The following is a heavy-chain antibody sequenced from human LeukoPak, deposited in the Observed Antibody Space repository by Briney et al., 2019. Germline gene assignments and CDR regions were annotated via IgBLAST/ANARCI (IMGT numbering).Heavy chain of an antibody. CDR3: ARHPLVVPAATYFDY. Sequence: SETLSLTCTASGGSISSTTYYWGWIRQTPGKGLEWIGSIYYSGTTYYNPSLKSRATISVDTSKNQFSLKLTSVTAADTAVYYCARHPLVVPAATYFDYWGPGTLVTVS. CDR2: IYYSGTT. D-gene: IGHD2-2*01. V-gene: IGHV4-39*01. CDR1: GGSISSTTYY. J-gene: IGHJ4*02.